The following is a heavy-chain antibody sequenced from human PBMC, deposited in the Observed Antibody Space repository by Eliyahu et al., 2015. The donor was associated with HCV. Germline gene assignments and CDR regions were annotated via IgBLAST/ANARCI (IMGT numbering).Heavy chain of an antibody. V-gene: IGHV4-59*08. CDR3: ARHGAFSYGSVPYGMDV. Sequence: QVQLQESGPGLMKPSETLSLTCTVSGGSISSYYWSWIRQPPGKGLECIGYIYYSGNTNYNPSLKSRLTISVDTSKNQFSLKLSSVTAADTAVYYCARHGAFSYGSVPYGMDVWGQGTTVTVSS. CDR2: IYYSGNT. J-gene: IGHJ6*02. D-gene: IGHD5-18*01. CDR1: GGSISSYY.